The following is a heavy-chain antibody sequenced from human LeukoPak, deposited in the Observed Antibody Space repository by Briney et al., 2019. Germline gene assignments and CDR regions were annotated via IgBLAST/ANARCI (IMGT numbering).Heavy chain of an antibody. CDR2: INPSGGST. J-gene: IGHJ4*02. CDR1: GYTFTSYY. CDR3: ARSSPPPFGGDDY. Sequence: ASVKVSCKASGYTFTSYYMHWVRQAPGQGLEWMGIINPSGGSTSHAQKFQGRVTMTRDMSTSTVYMELSSLRSEDTAVYYCARSSPPPFGGDDYWGQGTLVTVSS. D-gene: IGHD3-10*01. V-gene: IGHV1-46*01.